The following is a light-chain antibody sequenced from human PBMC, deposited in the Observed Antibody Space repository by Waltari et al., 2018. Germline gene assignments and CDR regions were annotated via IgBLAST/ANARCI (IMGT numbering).Light chain of an antibody. Sequence: QSVLTQPPSVSGAPGQRVTISCTGRSSNIGAGYDVHWYQQLPGTAPNLLIYANTNRPSGVPDRFSGSKSGTSASLAISGLQAEDEADYYCQSFDSSLTGSDVVFGGGTKLTVL. J-gene: IGLJ2*01. CDR1: SSNIGAGYD. V-gene: IGLV1-40*01. CDR2: ANT. CDR3: QSFDSSLTGSDVV.